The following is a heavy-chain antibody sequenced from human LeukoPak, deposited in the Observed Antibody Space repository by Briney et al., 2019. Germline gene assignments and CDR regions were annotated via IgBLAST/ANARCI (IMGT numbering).Heavy chain of an antibody. CDR2: ISGSGGST. D-gene: IGHD5-18*01. CDR3: AKRIQSAMAMGY. J-gene: IGHJ4*02. V-gene: IGHV3-23*01. Sequence: SGGSLRLSCAASGFTFSSYGMSWVRQAPGKGLEWVSDISGSGGSTYYADSVKGRFTISRDNSKNTMYLQMNSLRAEDTAVYYCAKRIQSAMAMGYWGQGTLVTVSS. CDR1: GFTFSSYG.